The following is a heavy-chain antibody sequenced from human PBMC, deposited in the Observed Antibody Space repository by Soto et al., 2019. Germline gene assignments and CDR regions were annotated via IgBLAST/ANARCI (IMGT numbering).Heavy chain of an antibody. D-gene: IGHD2-21*02. J-gene: IGHJ6*02. CDR1: GFSFSTYS. CDR2: IGRRNDI. Sequence: PGGSLRLSCEASGFSFSTYSMHWVRQAPGKGLEWVSSIGRRNDIYYADSVKGRFTISRDNAKNSVSLQMNSLRDEDTAVYYCAREETAWPLAYGLDVWGQGITVTVS. CDR3: AREETAWPLAYGLDV. V-gene: IGHV3-21*01.